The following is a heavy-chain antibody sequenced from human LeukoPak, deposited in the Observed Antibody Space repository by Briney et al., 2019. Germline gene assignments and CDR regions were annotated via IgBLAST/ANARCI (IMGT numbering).Heavy chain of an antibody. J-gene: IGHJ4*02. CDR1: GFTFRSFW. D-gene: IGHD2-2*02. CDR3: ARDIPYSLSYFDY. CDR2: IKEDGSDA. V-gene: IGHV3-7*04. Sequence: PGGSLRLSCSASGFTFRSFWMTWVRQAPGKGLELVANIKEDGSDANYVDAVKGRFTISRDNAKDSLYLQMNSVRPEDTAVYYCARDIPYSLSYFDYWGQGTLVTVSS.